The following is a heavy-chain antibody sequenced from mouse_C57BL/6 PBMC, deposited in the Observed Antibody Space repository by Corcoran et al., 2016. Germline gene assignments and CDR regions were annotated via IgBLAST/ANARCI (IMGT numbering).Heavy chain of an antibody. V-gene: IGHV9-3*01. CDR1: GYTFTTYG. CDR3: ARKGYGNYDWFAY. J-gene: IGHJ3*01. D-gene: IGHD2-1*01. Sequence: QIQLVQSGPELKKPGETVKISCKASGYTFTTYGMSWVKQAPGKGLKWMGWINTYSGVPTYADDFKGRFAFSLETSASTAYLQINNLKNEDTATYFCARKGYGNYDWFAYWGQGTLVTVSA. CDR2: INTYSGVP.